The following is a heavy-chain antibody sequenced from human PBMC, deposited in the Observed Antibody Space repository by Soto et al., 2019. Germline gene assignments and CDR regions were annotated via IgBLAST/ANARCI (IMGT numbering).Heavy chain of an antibody. J-gene: IGHJ5*02. D-gene: IGHD3-3*01. CDR2: INHSGST. CDR3: ARGGYDFWSGYYTGSAWFDP. V-gene: IGHV4-34*01. Sequence: SETLSLTCAVYGGSFSGYYWSWIRQPPGKGLEWIGEINHSGSTNYNPSLKSRVTISVDTSKNQFSLKLSSVTAADTAVYYCARGGYDFWSGYYTGSAWFDPWGQGTLVTVSS. CDR1: GGSFSGYY.